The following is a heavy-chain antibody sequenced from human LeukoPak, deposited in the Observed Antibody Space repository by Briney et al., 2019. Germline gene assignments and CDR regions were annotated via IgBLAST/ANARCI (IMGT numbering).Heavy chain of an antibody. Sequence: SETLSLTCTVSGYSISSGYYWGWIRQPPGKGLEWIGSIYYSGSTYYNPSLKSRVTISVDTSKNQFSLKLSSVTAAATAVYYCARDHSGYEYWGQGTLVTVSS. J-gene: IGHJ4*02. CDR2: IYYSGST. CDR3: ARDHSGYEY. D-gene: IGHD5-12*01. CDR1: GYSISSGYY. V-gene: IGHV4-38-2*02.